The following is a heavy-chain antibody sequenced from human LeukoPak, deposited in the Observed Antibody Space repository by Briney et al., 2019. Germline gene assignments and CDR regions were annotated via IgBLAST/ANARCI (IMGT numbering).Heavy chain of an antibody. CDR2: IYPGDSDT. Sequence: GESLKISCKGSGYSFSTNWFGWVRQMPGKGLEWMGIIYPGDSDTRYSPSFQGQVTISADKSITTAYLQWSSLKASDTAMYYCARFQTSGCFCWGQGTLVTVSS. V-gene: IGHV5-51*01. CDR3: ARFQTSGCFC. D-gene: IGHD6-19*01. J-gene: IGHJ4*02. CDR1: GYSFSTNW.